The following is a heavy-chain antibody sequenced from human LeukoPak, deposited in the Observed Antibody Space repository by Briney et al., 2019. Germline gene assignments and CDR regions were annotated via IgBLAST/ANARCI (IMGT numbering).Heavy chain of an antibody. D-gene: IGHD3-10*01. CDR1: GGSVTDYY. CDR3: ARGRFNMIRGVIKPVWFDP. V-gene: IGHV4-59*02. CDR2: ISDKGVS. J-gene: IGHJ5*02. Sequence: SETLSLTCSVSGGSVTDYYWSWIRQPPGKGLEWIGYISDKGVSHYSPSLKSRITISADTSKKQVSLRLTSATAADTAVYYCARGRFNMIRGVIKPVWFDPWTQGTQVTVSS.